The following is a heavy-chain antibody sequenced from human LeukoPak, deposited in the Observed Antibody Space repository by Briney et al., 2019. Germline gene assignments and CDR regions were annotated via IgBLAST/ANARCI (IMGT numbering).Heavy chain of an antibody. D-gene: IGHD3-10*01. J-gene: IGHJ4*02. CDR3: ASQRSGVSDY. Sequence: GGSLRLSCAAPEFTFSDYWMSWVRQAPGKGLEWVGNIKQDGSEKYYVDSVKGRFTISRDNAKNSLYLQMNSLRAEDTAVYYCASQRSGVSDYWGQGTLVTVSS. V-gene: IGHV3-7*01. CDR1: EFTFSDYW. CDR2: IKQDGSEK.